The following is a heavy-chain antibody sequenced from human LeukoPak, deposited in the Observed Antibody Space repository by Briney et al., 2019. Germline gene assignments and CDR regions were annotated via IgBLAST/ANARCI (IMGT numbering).Heavy chain of an antibody. Sequence: GGSLRLSCAASGFTFDNFVMSWVRQATGKGLEWVSDISGSGGSKYYADSVKGRFTISRDNSKNTLYLKMNSLRAEDTAVYYCAKYLRSLGSGCSLGYWGQGTLVTVSS. V-gene: IGHV3-23*01. J-gene: IGHJ4*02. CDR3: AKYLRSLGSGCSLGY. D-gene: IGHD6-19*01. CDR1: GFTFDNFV. CDR2: ISGSGGSK.